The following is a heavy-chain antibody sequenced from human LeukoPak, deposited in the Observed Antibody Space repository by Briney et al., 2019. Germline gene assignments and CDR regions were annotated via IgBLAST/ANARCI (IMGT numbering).Heavy chain of an antibody. CDR1: GGSVSSGSYY. Sequence: SETLSLTCTVSGGSVSSGSYYWSWIRQPPGKGLEWIGYIYYSGSTNYNPSLKSRVTISVDTSKNQFSLKLSSVTAADTAVYYCARSGYSSGWYSIDYWGQGTLVTVS. V-gene: IGHV4-61*01. CDR3: ARSGYSSGWYSIDY. CDR2: IYYSGST. D-gene: IGHD6-19*01. J-gene: IGHJ4*02.